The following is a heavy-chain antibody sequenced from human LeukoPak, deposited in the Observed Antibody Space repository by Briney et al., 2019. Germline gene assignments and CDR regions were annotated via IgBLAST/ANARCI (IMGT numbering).Heavy chain of an antibody. D-gene: IGHD1-14*01. V-gene: IGHV4-34*01. CDR3: VRGPDHAKVGY. Sequence: PSETLSLTCAVYGGSFSHSYWNWVRQPPGKGLEWIGEINHSGISSYKPSLSSRATISQDTSKNHFSLKLASVTAADTAVYYCVRGPDHAKVGYWGQGTPVTVSS. J-gene: IGHJ4*02. CDR1: GGSFSHSY. CDR2: INHSGIS.